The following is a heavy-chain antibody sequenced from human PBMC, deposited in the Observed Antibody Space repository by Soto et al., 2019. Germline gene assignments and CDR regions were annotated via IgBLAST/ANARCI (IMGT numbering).Heavy chain of an antibody. J-gene: IGHJ4*02. D-gene: IGHD1-26*01. CDR3: ARGASPLIDY. CDR1: GYTFTSYA. CDR2: INAGNGNT. V-gene: IGHV1-3*01. Sequence: QVQLVQSGAEVKKPGASVKVSCKASGYTFTSYAMHWVRQAPGQRLEWMGWINAGNGNTKYSQKFQGRVTIIRDTFASTAYMELSSRRSEATAVYYCARGASPLIDYWGQGTLVTVSS.